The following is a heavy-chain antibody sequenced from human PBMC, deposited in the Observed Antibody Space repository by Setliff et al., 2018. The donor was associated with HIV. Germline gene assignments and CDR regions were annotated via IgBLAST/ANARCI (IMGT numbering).Heavy chain of an antibody. J-gene: IGHJ4*02. D-gene: IGHD2-2*01. Sequence: GGSLRLSCAVSGFTFISYGMYWVRQAPGKGLEWVAFIRYTGSNKYYADSVKGRFTISRDNSKNTLYLQMSSLRVEDTAVYYCVKAVIVVIPAAIFDYWGQGTLVTVSS. CDR3: VKAVIVVIPAAIFDY. V-gene: IGHV3-30*02. CDR1: GFTFISYG. CDR2: IRYTGSNK.